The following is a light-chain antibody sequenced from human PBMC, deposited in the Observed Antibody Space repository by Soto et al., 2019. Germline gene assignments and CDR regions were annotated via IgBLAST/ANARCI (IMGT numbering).Light chain of an antibody. V-gene: IGKV3D-15*01. J-gene: IGKJ1*01. Sequence: DIVMKQSQSTLSVSPGERATVSCMSSQSVSSNLAWYQQKPGQAPRLLIYGASTRATGIPARFSGSGSGTEFTLTISSLQSEDFAVYYCKQYNNWPRTFGQGTKVDIK. CDR2: GAS. CDR1: QSVSSN. CDR3: KQYNNWPRT.